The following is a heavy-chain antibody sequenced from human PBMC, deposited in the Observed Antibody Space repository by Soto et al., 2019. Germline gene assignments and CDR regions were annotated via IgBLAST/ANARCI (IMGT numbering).Heavy chain of an antibody. CDR1: GYTFTNYD. CDR3: ARDRPGRGAGYYFDY. D-gene: IGHD6-6*01. CDR2: ISAHNGNT. Sequence: GASVKVSCKASGYTFTNYDITWVRQAPGQGLEWMGWISAHNGNTKYLQKLQGRVTMTTDTSTSTAYMELRSLRSDDTAVYYCARDRPGRGAGYYFDYWGQGTLVTVSS. J-gene: IGHJ4*02. V-gene: IGHV1-18*01.